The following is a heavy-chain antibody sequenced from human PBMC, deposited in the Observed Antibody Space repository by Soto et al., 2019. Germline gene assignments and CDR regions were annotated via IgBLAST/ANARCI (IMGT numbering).Heavy chain of an antibody. CDR1: GGSISSGGYY. J-gene: IGHJ4*02. Sequence: SETLSLTCTVSGGSISSGGYYWSWIRQHPGKGLEWIGYIYYSGSTYYNPSLKSRVTISVDTSKNQFSLKLSSVTAADTAVYYCARDPDRGYFDYWGQGTLVTVSS. CDR3: ARDPDRGYFDY. CDR2: IYYSGST. V-gene: IGHV4-31*03.